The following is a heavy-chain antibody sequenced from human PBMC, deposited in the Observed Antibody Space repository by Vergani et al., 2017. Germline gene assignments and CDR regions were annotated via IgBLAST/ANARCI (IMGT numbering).Heavy chain of an antibody. J-gene: IGHJ3*02. D-gene: IGHD3-10*01. Sequence: EVQLVHSGAEVKKPGESLRISCKGSGYSFTSYWISWVRQMPGKGLEWMGRIDPSDSYTNYSPSFQGHVTISADKSISTAYRQWSSLKASDTAMYYCAVTMVRGVIINAFDIWGQGTMVTVSS. CDR2: IDPSDSYT. CDR3: AVTMVRGVIINAFDI. CDR1: GYSFTSYW. V-gene: IGHV5-10-1*03.